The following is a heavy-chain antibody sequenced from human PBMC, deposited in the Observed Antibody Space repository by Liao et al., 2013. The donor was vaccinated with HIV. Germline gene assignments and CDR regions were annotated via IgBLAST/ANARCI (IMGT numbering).Heavy chain of an antibody. Sequence: QLQLQESGPGLVKPSETLSLTCTVSGGSISSSSYYWGWIRQPPGKGLEWIGSIYYSGSTYYNPSLKSRVTISVDTSKNQFSLKLSSVTAADTAVYYCAREGGDGYNPLYYFDYWGQGTLVTVSS. CDR1: GGSISSSSYY. CDR2: IYYSGST. D-gene: IGHD5-24*01. V-gene: IGHV4-39*07. CDR3: AREGGDGYNPLYYFDY. J-gene: IGHJ4*02.